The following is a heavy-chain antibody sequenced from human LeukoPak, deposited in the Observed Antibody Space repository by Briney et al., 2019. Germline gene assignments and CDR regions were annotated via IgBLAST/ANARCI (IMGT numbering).Heavy chain of an antibody. J-gene: IGHJ4*02. Sequence: PGGSLRLPCAASGFTFSSYGMHGVRQAPGRGLEGGAVISYDGSNKYCADSVKGRFTFSRDNSKNTLYLQMNSRRAENTAVYCCAKSIPGSIALDNWGQGTLVTVSS. D-gene: IGHD6-6*01. V-gene: IGHV3-30*18. CDR2: ISYDGSNK. CDR3: AKSIPGSIALDN. CDR1: GFTFSSYG.